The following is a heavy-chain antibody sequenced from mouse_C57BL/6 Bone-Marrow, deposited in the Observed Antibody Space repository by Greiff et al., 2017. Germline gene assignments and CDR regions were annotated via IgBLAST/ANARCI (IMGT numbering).Heavy chain of an antibody. J-gene: IGHJ2*01. CDR2: IDPANGDT. Sequence: EVQLQQSGAELVRPGASVKLSCTASGYTFTNYYMHWVKQRPEQGLEWIGWIDPANGDTEYAAKFQGKATITADTSSNTAYLQLSSLTSEDAAVYYCTTLRDYGGQGTTLTVSA. CDR3: TTLRDY. D-gene: IGHD1-1*01. CDR1: GYTFTNYY. V-gene: IGHV14-4*01.